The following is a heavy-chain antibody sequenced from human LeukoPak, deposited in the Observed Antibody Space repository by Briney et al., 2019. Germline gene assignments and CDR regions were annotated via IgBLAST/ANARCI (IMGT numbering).Heavy chain of an antibody. CDR3: ARGNPDYDFWSGYYNRQNWFDP. CDR2: INHSGST. D-gene: IGHD3-3*01. CDR1: GGSFSGYY. J-gene: IGHJ5*02. V-gene: IGHV4-34*01. Sequence: PSETLSLTCAAYGGSFSGYYWSWIRQPPGKGLEWIGEINHSGSTNYNPSLKSRVTISVDTSKNQFSLKLSSVTAADTAVYYCARGNPDYDFWSGYYNRQNWFDPWGQGTLVTVSS.